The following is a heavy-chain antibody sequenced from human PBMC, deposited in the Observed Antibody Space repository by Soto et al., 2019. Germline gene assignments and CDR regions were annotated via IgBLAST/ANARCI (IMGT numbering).Heavy chain of an antibody. CDR3: EKTSGHHPLHWFGP. J-gene: IGHJ5*02. CDR1: GFTISSYA. D-gene: IGHD3-3*01. CDR2: ISGSGGGSHTV. Sequence: GGSLRLSCVASGFTISSYAISWVRQAPGEGLEWVSTISGSGGGSHTVYYTDSVKGRFTMYRDKSTNTLYLQMNNLRAEDTAGYYCEKTSGHHPLHWFGPRGQG. V-gene: IGHV3-23*01.